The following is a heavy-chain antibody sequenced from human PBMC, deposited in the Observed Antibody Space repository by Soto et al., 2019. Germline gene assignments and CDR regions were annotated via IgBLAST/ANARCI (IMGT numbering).Heavy chain of an antibody. Sequence: PSVTLSLTCAVYGGSFSGYYWSWMRQPPGKGLEWIGEINHSGSTNYNPSLKSRVTISVDTSKNQFSLKLSSVTASDTAVYSCASYYYDSSGYYPNSDYWGQGTLVTVSS. CDR1: GGSFSGYY. CDR3: ASYYYDSSGYYPNSDY. CDR2: INHSGST. J-gene: IGHJ4*02. V-gene: IGHV4-34*01. D-gene: IGHD3-22*01.